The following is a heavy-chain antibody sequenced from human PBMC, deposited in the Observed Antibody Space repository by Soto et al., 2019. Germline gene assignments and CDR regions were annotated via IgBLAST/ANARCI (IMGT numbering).Heavy chain of an antibody. CDR1: GFTFSSYS. CDR3: ASTPVAGTAPEDPPLAQPNPIQH. V-gene: IGHV3-21*01. Sequence: EVQLVESGGGLVKPGGSLRLSCAASGFTFSSYSMNWVRQAPGKGLEWVSSISSSSSYIYYADSVKGRFTISRDNAKNSLYLQMNSLRAEDTAVYYCASTPVAGTAPEDPPLAQPNPIQHWGQGTLVTVSS. D-gene: IGHD6-19*01. CDR2: ISSSSSYI. J-gene: IGHJ1*01.